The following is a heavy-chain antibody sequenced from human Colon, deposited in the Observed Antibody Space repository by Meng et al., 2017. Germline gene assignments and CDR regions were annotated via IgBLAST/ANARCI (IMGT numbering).Heavy chain of an antibody. CDR2: INPDGTSE. CDR1: GFIFSGYW. J-gene: IGHJ4*02. D-gene: IGHD3-10*01. CDR3: VRHGGSGDY. Sequence: GGSLRLSCAASGFIFSGYWMNWIRQAPGKGLEWVANINPDGTSELYVDSVKGRFTISRDNSKNSLDLQLNSLRVEDMAIYYCVRHGGSGDYWGQGTQVTVSS. V-gene: IGHV3-7*01.